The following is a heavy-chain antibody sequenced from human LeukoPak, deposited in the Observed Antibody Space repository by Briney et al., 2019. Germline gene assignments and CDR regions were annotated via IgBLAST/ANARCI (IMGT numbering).Heavy chain of an antibody. J-gene: IGHJ4*02. Sequence: SETLSLTCTVSGGSISSYYWSWIRQPPGKGLEWIGYIYYSGSTNYNPSLKSRVTISVDTSKNQFSLKLSSVTAADTAVYYCARAHPKVLQFLEWLSNSFDYWGQGTLVTVSS. D-gene: IGHD3-3*01. CDR2: IYYSGST. V-gene: IGHV4-59*08. CDR1: GGSISSYY. CDR3: ARAHPKVLQFLEWLSNSFDY.